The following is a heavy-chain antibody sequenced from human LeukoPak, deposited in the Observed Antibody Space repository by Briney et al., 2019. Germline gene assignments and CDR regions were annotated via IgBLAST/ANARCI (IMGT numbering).Heavy chain of an antibody. V-gene: IGHV3-48*03. CDR2: ISSSGSTI. CDR3: AKGKDYYDSSGYSHAFDI. J-gene: IGHJ3*02. Sequence: GGSLRLSCAASGFTFSSYEMNWVRQAPGKGLEWVSYISSSGSTIYYADSVKGRFTISRDNAKNSLYLQMNSLRAEDTALYYCAKGKDYYDSSGYSHAFDIWGQGTMVTVSS. CDR1: GFTFSSYE. D-gene: IGHD3-22*01.